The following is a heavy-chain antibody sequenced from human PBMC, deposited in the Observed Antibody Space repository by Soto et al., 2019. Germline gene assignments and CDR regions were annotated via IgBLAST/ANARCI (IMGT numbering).Heavy chain of an antibody. Sequence: ASVKVSCKASGYTFTCYVMHWARQAPGQRLGWMGWINAGNGNTKYSQKFQGRVTITRDTSASTAYMELSSLRSEDTAVYYCARVGPLRYFDWLSRNYGMDVWDQGTTVTVSS. D-gene: IGHD3-9*01. J-gene: IGHJ6*02. V-gene: IGHV1-3*01. CDR3: ARVGPLRYFDWLSRNYGMDV. CDR1: GYTFTCYV. CDR2: INAGNGNT.